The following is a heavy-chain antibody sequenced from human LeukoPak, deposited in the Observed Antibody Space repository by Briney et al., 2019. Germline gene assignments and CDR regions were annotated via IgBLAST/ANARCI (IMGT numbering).Heavy chain of an antibody. J-gene: IGHJ6*03. CDR2: INPNSGGT. V-gene: IGHV1-2*02. CDR1: GYTFTGYY. Sequence: GASVKVSCKASGYTFTGYYMHWVRQAPGQGLEWMGWINPNSGGTNYAQKVQGRVTMTRDTSISTAYMELSRLRSDDTAVYYCARDPSYYYYMGVWGKGTTVTVSS. CDR3: ARDPSYYYYMGV.